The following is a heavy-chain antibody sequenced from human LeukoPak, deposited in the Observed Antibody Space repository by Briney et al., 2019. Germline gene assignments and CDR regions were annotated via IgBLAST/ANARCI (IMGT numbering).Heavy chain of an antibody. J-gene: IGHJ4*02. Sequence: KVSCKASGYAFTGYYMHWVRQMPGKGLEWMGIIYPGDSDTRYSPSFQGQVTISADKSISTAYLQWSSLKASDTAMYYCARRAAAGMDFDYWGQGTLVTVSS. CDR2: IYPGDSDT. CDR1: GYAFTGYY. CDR3: ARRAAAGMDFDY. V-gene: IGHV5-51*01. D-gene: IGHD6-13*01.